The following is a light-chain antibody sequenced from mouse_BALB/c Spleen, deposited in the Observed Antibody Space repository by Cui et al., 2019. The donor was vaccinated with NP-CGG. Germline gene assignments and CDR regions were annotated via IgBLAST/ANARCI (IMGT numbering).Light chain of an antibody. J-gene: IGLJ1*01. CDR3: ALWYSNHWV. V-gene: IGLV1*01. CDR1: IGAVTTINY. CDR2: GTN. Sequence: QAVFSPESALTTSPGETVTLTCRSSIGAVTTINYANWVQEKPDHLFTGLIGGTNNRAPGVPARFSGSLIGDKAALTITGAQTEDEAIYFCALWYSNHWVFGGGTKLTVL.